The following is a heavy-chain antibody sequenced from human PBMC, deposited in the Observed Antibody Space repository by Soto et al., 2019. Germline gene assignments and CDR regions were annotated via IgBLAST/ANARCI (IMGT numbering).Heavy chain of an antibody. D-gene: IGHD1-7*01. V-gene: IGHV3-23*01. CDR1: GFTFSSYA. J-gene: IGHJ4*02. Sequence: GGSLRLSFAVSGFTFSSYAMSWVRQAPGKGLEWVSAISGSGGSTYYADPVKGRFTISRDNSKNTLYLQMNSLRAEDTAVYYCAKDFDDWNYGYFDYWGQGTLVTVSS. CDR3: AKDFDDWNYGYFDY. CDR2: ISGSGGST.